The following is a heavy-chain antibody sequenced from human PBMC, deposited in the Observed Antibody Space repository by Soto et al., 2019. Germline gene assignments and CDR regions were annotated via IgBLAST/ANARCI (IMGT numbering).Heavy chain of an antibody. D-gene: IGHD6-19*01. CDR3: ARSPTSSGWYYFDY. Sequence: PSETLSLTCTVSGGSISSYYWSWIRQPPGKGLEWIGYIYYSGSTNYNPSLKSRVTISVDTSKNKFSLKLSSVTAADTSVYYCARSPTSSGWYYFDYWGQGTLVTVSS. V-gene: IGHV4-59*08. J-gene: IGHJ4*02. CDR1: GGSISSYY. CDR2: IYYSGST.